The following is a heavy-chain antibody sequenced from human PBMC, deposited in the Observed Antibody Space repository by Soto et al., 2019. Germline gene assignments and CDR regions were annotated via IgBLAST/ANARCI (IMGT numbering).Heavy chain of an antibody. J-gene: IGHJ6*02. D-gene: IGHD3-10*01. CDR3: AKDLTPMSMDAYYYYGMDV. CDR1: GFTFSSYA. Sequence: PGGSLRLSCAASGFTFSSYAMSWVRQAPGKGLEWVSAISGSGGSTYYADSVKGRFTISRDNSKNTLYLQMNSLRAEDTAVYYCAKDLTPMSMDAYYYYGMDVWGQGTTVTV. CDR2: ISGSGGST. V-gene: IGHV3-23*01.